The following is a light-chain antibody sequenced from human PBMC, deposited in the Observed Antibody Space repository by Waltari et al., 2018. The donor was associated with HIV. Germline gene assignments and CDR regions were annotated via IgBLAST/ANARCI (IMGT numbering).Light chain of an antibody. Sequence: DIQMTQSPSTLSASVGDRVSFTCRASQNISNWLAWYQQKPGQAPKLLLYKASTLESGVPSRFSGSGSGTEFTLTISSLQSEDCAVYYCQQYSNWPPYTFGQGTKLEI. CDR2: KAS. V-gene: IGKV1-5*03. CDR3: QQYSNWPPYT. CDR1: QNISNW. J-gene: IGKJ2*01.